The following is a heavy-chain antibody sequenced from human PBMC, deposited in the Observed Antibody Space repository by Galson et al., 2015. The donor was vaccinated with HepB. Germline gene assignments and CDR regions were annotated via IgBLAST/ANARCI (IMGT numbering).Heavy chain of an antibody. J-gene: IGHJ4*02. D-gene: IGHD3-22*01. CDR1: GGTFSSYA. V-gene: IGHV1-69*01. CDR3: ASQELTYYFDSSGYYYFHY. CDR2: IIPIFGTP. Sequence: SCKASGGTFSSYAINWVRQAPGQGLEWMGGIIPIFGTPNYAQKFQGRVTITADESTSTAYLELSSLRSEDTAVYYCASQELTYYFDSSGYYYFHYWGQGTLVIVSS.